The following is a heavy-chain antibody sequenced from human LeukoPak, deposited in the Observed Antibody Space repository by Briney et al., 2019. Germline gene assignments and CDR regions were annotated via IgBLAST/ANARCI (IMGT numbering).Heavy chain of an antibody. CDR1: GFTFSSCS. Sequence: GGSLRLSCAASGFTFSSCSMNWVRQAPGKGLEWVSSISSSSSYIYYADSVKGRFTISRDNAKNSLYLQMNSLRAEDTAVYYCARDLDIAAAGTGYWGQGTLVTVSS. CDR3: ARDLDIAAAGTGY. V-gene: IGHV3-21*01. D-gene: IGHD6-13*01. CDR2: ISSSSSYI. J-gene: IGHJ4*02.